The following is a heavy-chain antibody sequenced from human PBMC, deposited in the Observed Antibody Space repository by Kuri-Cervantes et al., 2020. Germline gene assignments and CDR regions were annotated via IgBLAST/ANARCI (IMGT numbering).Heavy chain of an antibody. CDR1: GFPFRSYS. CDR3: ARDPHFGGRFGELSPDYYYYGMDV. Sequence: GESLKIPCAASGFPFRSYSMNWVRQAPGKGLEGVSSISSSSSYIYYADSVKGRFTTSRDNSRNTLYLQMNSLRAEDTAVYYCARDPHFGGRFGELSPDYYYYGMDVWGQGTTVTVSS. CDR2: ISSSSSYI. D-gene: IGHD3-10*01. J-gene: IGHJ6*02. V-gene: IGHV3-21*04.